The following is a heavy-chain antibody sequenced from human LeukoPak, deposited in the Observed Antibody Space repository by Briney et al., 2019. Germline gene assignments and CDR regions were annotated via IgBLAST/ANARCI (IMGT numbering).Heavy chain of an antibody. Sequence: GGSLRLSCAASGFTVSSNYMSWVRQAPGKGLEWVSVIYSGGSTYYADSVKGRFTISRDNSKNTLYLQMNSLRAEDTAVYCCARRENYYDSSGYYSHYFDYWGQGTLVTVSS. CDR2: IYSGGST. CDR3: ARRENYYDSSGYYSHYFDY. J-gene: IGHJ4*02. V-gene: IGHV3-66*01. CDR1: GFTVSSNY. D-gene: IGHD3-22*01.